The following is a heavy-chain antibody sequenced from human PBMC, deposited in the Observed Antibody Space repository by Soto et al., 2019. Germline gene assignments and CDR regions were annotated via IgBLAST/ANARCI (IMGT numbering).Heavy chain of an antibody. CDR1: GFTFSDYY. D-gene: IGHD6-13*01. V-gene: IGHV4-59*01. CDR3: GRIAAAAGWFDP. J-gene: IGHJ5*02. CDR2: IYYSGST. Sequence: GSLRLSCAASGFTFSDYYMSWIRQPPGKGLEWIGYIYYSGSTNYNPSLKSRVTISVDTSKNQFSLKLSSVTAADTAVYYCGRIAAAAGWFDPWGQGTLVTVSS.